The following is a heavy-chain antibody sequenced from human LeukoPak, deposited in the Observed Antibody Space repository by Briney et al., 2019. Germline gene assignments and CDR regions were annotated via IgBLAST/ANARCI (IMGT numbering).Heavy chain of an antibody. Sequence: PGGSLRLSCAASGFTFSNYWMSWVRQAPGKGLEWVAVISYDGNNIYYADSVKGRFTISRDDSENTLYLQMNALRADDTAVYYCARGPHLRLGFSNWFDPWGQGTRVTVSS. J-gene: IGHJ5*02. D-gene: IGHD3-3*01. CDR2: ISYDGNNI. CDR1: GFTFSNYW. V-gene: IGHV3-30-3*01. CDR3: ARGPHLRLGFSNWFDP.